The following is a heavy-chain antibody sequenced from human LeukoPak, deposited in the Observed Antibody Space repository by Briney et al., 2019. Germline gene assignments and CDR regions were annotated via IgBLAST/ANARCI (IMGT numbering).Heavy chain of an antibody. Sequence: SETLSLTCGVSGSSISSGYYWGWIRPPPGKGLEGIGSISHSGSTYYNPSLKSRVTISLDTSNNQFSLNLTSVTAADTALYYCASDTGGYSYFDYWGQGTLATVSS. D-gene: IGHD3-22*01. CDR1: GSSISSGYY. CDR3: ASDTGGYSYFDY. J-gene: IGHJ4*02. V-gene: IGHV4-38-2*01. CDR2: ISHSGST.